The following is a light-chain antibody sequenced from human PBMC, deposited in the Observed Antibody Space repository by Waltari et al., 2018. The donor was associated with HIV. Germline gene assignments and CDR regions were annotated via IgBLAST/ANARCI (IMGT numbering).Light chain of an antibody. J-gene: IGKJ1*01. CDR1: QSVLHSSNNKNY. V-gene: IGKV4-1*01. CDR3: QQYYNSPLT. CDR2: WAS. Sequence: DIVMTQSPESLAVSLGERATINCKSSQSVLHSSNNKNYLAWYQHKPGQPPNLLIYWASTRESGVPDRFSGSGSGTDFTLTISSLQAEDVAVYYCQQYYNSPLTFGQGTKVEIK.